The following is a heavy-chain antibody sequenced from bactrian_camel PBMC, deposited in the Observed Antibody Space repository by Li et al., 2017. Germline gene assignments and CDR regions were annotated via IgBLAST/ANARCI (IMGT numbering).Heavy chain of an antibody. CDR1: GHIYDTNC. D-gene: IGHD5*01. V-gene: IGHV3S60*01. J-gene: IGHJ6*01. CDR3: AMEGGVASGPTFSFGY. Sequence: HVQLVESGGGSVQAGGSLRLSCVASGHIYDTNCMGWFRQAPGKEREGVSCIAWSGGSTYYADSVKGRFTISRGDAKNTLYLQMNSLKPEDTAMYYCAMEGGVASGPTFSFGYWGQGTQVTVS. CDR2: IAWSGGST.